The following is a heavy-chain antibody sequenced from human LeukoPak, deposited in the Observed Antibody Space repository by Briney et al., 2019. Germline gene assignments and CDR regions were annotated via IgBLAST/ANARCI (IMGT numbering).Heavy chain of an antibody. Sequence: SVKVSCKASGGTFSSYAISWVRQAPGQGLEWMGGVIPIFGTANYAQKFQGRVTITTDESTSTAYMELSGLRSEDTAVYYCARWRYSSGNWFDPWGQGTLVTVSS. D-gene: IGHD6-19*01. V-gene: IGHV1-69*05. CDR3: ARWRYSSGNWFDP. CDR1: GGTFSSYA. J-gene: IGHJ5*02. CDR2: VIPIFGTA.